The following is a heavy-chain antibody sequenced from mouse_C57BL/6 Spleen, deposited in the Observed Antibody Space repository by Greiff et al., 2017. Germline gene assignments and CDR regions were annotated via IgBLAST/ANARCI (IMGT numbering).Heavy chain of an antibody. CDR3: ARWYYGSSSYFDY. CDR1: GYTFTSYW. Sequence: VQLQQPGAELVKPGASVKLSCKASGYTFTSYWMQWVKQRPGQGLEWIGEILPSGSYTNSNQKFKGKATLTVDTSSSTAYMQLSSLTSEDSAVYYCARWYYGSSSYFDYWGQGTTLTVSS. V-gene: IGHV1-50*01. D-gene: IGHD1-1*01. J-gene: IGHJ2*01. CDR2: ILPSGSYT.